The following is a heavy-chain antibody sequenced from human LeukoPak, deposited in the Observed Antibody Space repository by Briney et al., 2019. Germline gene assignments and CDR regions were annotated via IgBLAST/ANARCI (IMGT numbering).Heavy chain of an antibody. CDR1: GYTFTGYY. CDR3: ARVPLTGHKYSGSYDY. D-gene: IGHD1-26*01. CDR2: INPNSGGT. V-gene: IGHV1-2*02. J-gene: IGHJ4*02. Sequence: GASVKVSCKASGYTFTGYYMHWVRQAPGQGLEWMGWINPNSGGTNYAQKFQGRVTMTRDTSISTAYMELSRLRSDDTAVYYCARVPLTGHKYSGSYDYWGQGTLVTVSS.